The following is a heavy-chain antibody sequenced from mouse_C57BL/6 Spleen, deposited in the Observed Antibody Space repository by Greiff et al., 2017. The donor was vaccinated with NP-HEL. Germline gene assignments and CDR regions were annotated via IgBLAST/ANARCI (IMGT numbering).Heavy chain of an antibody. V-gene: IGHV1-26*01. CDR1: GYTFTDYY. D-gene: IGHD2-4*01. CDR2: INPNNGGT. J-gene: IGHJ3*01. CDR3: ASGYDYDEAY. Sequence: VQLQQSGPELVKPGASVKISCKASGYTFTDYYMNWVKQSHGKSLEWIGDINPNNGGTSYNQKFKGKATLTVDKSSSTAYMELRSLTSEDSAVYYCASGYDYDEAYWGQGTLVTVSA.